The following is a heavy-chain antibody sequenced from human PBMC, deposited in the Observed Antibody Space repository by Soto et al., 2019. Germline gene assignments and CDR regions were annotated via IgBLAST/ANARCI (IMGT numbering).Heavy chain of an antibody. V-gene: IGHV3-23*01. CDR2: ISGSGGST. J-gene: IGHJ4*02. D-gene: IGHD2-15*01. CDR3: AKDLGYCSGGSCYSVPFDY. CDR1: GFTFRSYA. Sequence: PGGSLRLSCAASGFTFRSYAIGWVRQAPGKGLEWVSAISGSGGSTYYADSVKGRFTISRDNSKNTLYLQMNSLRAEDTAVYYCAKDLGYCSGGSCYSVPFDYWGQGTLVTVSS.